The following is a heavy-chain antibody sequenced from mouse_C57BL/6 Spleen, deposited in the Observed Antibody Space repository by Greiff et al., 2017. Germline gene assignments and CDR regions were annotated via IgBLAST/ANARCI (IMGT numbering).Heavy chain of an antibody. Sequence: QVQLQQSGPELVKPGASVKISCKASGYAFSSSWMNWVKQRPGKGLEWIGRLYPGDGDTNYNGKFKGKATLTADTSSSTAYMQLSSLTSEDSAVYFCAREEVYDGAYWGPGTLVTVSA. CDR2: LYPGDGDT. CDR3: AREEVYDGAY. D-gene: IGHD2-3*01. CDR1: GYAFSSSW. V-gene: IGHV1-82*01. J-gene: IGHJ3*01.